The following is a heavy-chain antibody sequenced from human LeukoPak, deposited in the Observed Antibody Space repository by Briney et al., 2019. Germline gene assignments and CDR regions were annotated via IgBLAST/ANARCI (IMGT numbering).Heavy chain of an antibody. V-gene: IGHV3-30*14. CDR3: ASVKMATTGLDYYFDY. CDR1: GFTFSSYA. CDR2: ISYDGSNK. D-gene: IGHD5-24*01. Sequence: GGSLRLSCAASGFTFSSYAMHWVRQAPGKGLEWVALISYDGSNKYYADSVKGRFTISRDNSKNPLYLQMHSLRAEDTAVYYCASVKMATTGLDYYFDYWGQGTLVTVSS. J-gene: IGHJ4*02.